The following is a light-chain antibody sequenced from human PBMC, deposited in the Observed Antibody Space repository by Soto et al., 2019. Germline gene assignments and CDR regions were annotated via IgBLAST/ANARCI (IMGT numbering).Light chain of an antibody. Sequence: QSVLTQPPSVSGAPGQRVTISCTGSSSNIGAGHDVHWYQQLPGTAPKLLIYGNANRPSGVPDRFSGSKSGTSASLAITGLQAEDEGDYYCQSYDSSLSVVFGGGTKLTVL. V-gene: IGLV1-40*01. J-gene: IGLJ2*01. CDR3: QSYDSSLSVV. CDR2: GNA. CDR1: SSNIGAGHD.